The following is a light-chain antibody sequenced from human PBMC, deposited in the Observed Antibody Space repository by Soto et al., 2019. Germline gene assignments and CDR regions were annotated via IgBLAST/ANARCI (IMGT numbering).Light chain of an antibody. Sequence: QSVLTQPASVSGSPGQSITFSCTGTSSDVGSYNLVSWYQQHPGKAPKLMIYEVTKRPSGVSNRFSGSKSGNRASLTISGLQAEDEADYYCCSYAGSTTVVVFGGGTKLTVL. CDR2: EVT. CDR3: CSYAGSTTVVV. V-gene: IGLV2-23*02. J-gene: IGLJ2*01. CDR1: SSDVGSYNL.